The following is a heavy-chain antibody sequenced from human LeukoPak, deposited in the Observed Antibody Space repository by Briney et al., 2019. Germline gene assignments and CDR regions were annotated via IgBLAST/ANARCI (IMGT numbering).Heavy chain of an antibody. J-gene: IGHJ5*02. V-gene: IGHV3-74*01. Sequence: PGGSLRLSCAASGFTFSSYWMHWVRQAPGKGLVWVSRINSDGSSTSYADSVKGRFTISRDNAKNTLYLQMNSLIGEDTAVHYCARGDSFSIAAAAKGYIWFDPWGQGTLVTVSS. CDR2: INSDGSST. CDR3: ARGDSFSIAAAAKGYIWFDP. D-gene: IGHD6-13*01. CDR1: GFTFSSYW.